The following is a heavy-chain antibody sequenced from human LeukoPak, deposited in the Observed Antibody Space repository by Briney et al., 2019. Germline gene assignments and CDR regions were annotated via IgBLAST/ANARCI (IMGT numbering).Heavy chain of an antibody. J-gene: IGHJ4*02. CDR3: ARATGKYCNGGSCHNGRFDY. CDR2: IYPGDSDD. D-gene: IGHD2-15*01. V-gene: IGHV5-51*01. CDR1: GYSFTSYW. Sequence: GESLKISCKGSGYSFTSYWIGWVRQKPGKGLEWMGIIYPGDSDDRYSPSFQAQVTISVDKSINTAYLHWGNLEASDTAIYFCARATGKYCNGGSCHNGRFDYWGQGTLVTVSS.